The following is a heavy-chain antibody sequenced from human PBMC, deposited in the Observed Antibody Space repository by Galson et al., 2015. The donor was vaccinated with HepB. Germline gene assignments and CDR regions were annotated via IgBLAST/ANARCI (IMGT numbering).Heavy chain of an antibody. CDR1: GDSVSSNSAA. Sequence: CAISGDSVSSNSAAWNWIRQSPSGGLEWLGRTYYRSKWYDDYAVSVKSRITINPDTSKNQFFLQLNSVTPEDTAVYYCARWVSGSNPRLNAFDIWGPGTMVTVPS. D-gene: IGHD1-26*01. CDR2: TYYRSKWYD. J-gene: IGHJ3*02. V-gene: IGHV6-1*01. CDR3: ARWVSGSNPRLNAFDI.